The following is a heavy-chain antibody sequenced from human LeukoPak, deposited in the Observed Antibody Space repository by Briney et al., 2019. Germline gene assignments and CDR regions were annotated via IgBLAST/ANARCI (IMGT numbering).Heavy chain of an antibody. CDR3: ARGGSYSEYFDY. D-gene: IGHD1-26*01. CDR2: IYTSGST. V-gene: IGHV4-59*10. CDR1: GGSFSGYY. Sequence: PSETLSLTCAVYGGSFSGYYWSWIRQPAGKGLEWIGRIYTSGSTNYNPSLKSRVTISVDTSKNQFSLKLSSVTAADTAVYYCARGGSYSEYFDYWGQGTLVTVSS. J-gene: IGHJ4*02.